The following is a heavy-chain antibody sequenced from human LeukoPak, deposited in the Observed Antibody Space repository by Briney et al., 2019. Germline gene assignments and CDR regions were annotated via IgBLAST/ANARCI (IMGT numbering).Heavy chain of an antibody. CDR3: ARGTITGTTKGGKDYFDY. CDR2: IIPIFGTA. CDR1: GGTFSSYA. D-gene: IGHD1-20*01. Sequence: VASVKVSYKASGGTFSSYAISWVRQAPGQGLEWMGGIIPIFGTANYAQKFQGRVTITADESTRTAYMELSSLRSDDTAVYYCARGTITGTTKGGKDYFDYWGQGTLVTVSS. V-gene: IGHV1-69*13. J-gene: IGHJ4*02.